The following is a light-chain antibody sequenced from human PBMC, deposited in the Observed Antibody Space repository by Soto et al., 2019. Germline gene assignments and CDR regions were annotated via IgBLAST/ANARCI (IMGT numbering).Light chain of an antibody. CDR1: SSDVGGYNY. Sequence: QSALTQPASVSGSPGQSITISCTGTSSDVGGYNYVSWYQQHPGKAPKLMIYDVRNRPSGVSNRFSGSKSGNTASLPISGLQAEDEADYYCSSSTSSSTLVVLGGGTKLPVL. CDR2: DVR. CDR3: SSSTSSSTLVV. J-gene: IGLJ2*01. V-gene: IGLV2-14*01.